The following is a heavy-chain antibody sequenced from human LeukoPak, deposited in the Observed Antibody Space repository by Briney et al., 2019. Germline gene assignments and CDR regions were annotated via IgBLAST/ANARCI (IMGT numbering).Heavy chain of an antibody. V-gene: IGHV1-69*05. CDR2: IIPIFGTA. J-gene: IGHJ6*03. CDR3: ARGPKGHYYYYYMDV. CDR1: GDTFISYS. Sequence: GASVKVSCKASGDTFISYSISWVRQAPGQGLEWMGGIIPIFGTANYAQKFRGRVTITTDESTSTAYMELTSLRSEDTAVYYCARGPKGHYYYYYMDVWGKGTTVTVSS.